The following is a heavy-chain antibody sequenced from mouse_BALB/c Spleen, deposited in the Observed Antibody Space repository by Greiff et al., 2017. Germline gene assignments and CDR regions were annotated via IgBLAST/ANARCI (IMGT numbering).Heavy chain of an antibody. J-gene: IGHJ4*01. Sequence: VMLVESGGGLVKLGGSLKLSCAASGFTFSSYYMSWVRQTPEKRLELVAAINSNGGSTYYPDTVKGRFTISRDNAKNTLYLQMSSLKSEDTALYYCARRSSYDYAMDYWGQGTSVTVSS. V-gene: IGHV5-6-2*01. D-gene: IGHD1-1*01. CDR1: GFTFSSYY. CDR3: ARRSSYDYAMDY. CDR2: INSNGGST.